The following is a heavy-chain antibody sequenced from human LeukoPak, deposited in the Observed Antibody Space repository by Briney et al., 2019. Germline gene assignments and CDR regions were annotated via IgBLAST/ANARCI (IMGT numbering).Heavy chain of an antibody. J-gene: IGHJ3*02. CDR2: IYYSGST. V-gene: IGHV4-59*01. CDR3: AGIVVVVDAPSQSFDI. Sequence: PSETLSLTCTVSGGSISSYYWSWIRQPPGKGLEWIGYIYYSGSTNYNPSLKSRVTISVDTSKNQFSLKLSSVTAADTAVYYCAGIVVVVDAPSQSFDIWGQGTMVTVSS. CDR1: GGSISSYY. D-gene: IGHD2-15*01.